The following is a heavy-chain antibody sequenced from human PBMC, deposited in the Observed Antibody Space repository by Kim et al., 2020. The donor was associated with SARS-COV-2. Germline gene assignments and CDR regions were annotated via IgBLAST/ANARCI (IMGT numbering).Heavy chain of an antibody. D-gene: IGHD3-22*01. Sequence: GGSLRLSCVASGFTFTKYAMTWLRQAPGKGLEWVAGISISGETAKYTDSVKGRFTISRDNSKDTVYLHLRRLRAEDTALYYCARDVYSGFDGIAEYFHDWPKGTRLTVSA. CDR1: GFTFTKYA. CDR2: ISISGETA. V-gene: IGHV3-23*01. J-gene: IGHJ1*01. CDR3: ARDVYSGFDGIAEYFHD.